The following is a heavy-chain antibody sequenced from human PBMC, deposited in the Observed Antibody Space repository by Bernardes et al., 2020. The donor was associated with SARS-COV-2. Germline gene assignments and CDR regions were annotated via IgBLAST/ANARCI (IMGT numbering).Heavy chain of an antibody. CDR1: GYSFTTYV. CDR3: ARRAAALDS. CDR2: ISAYNGNT. V-gene: IGHV1-18*01. J-gene: IGHJ4*02. Sequence: ASVKVSCKASGYSFTTYVISWVRQAPGQGLEWMGWISAYNGNTNLAQKFQGRVTMTTDRSTNTAYMELRSLRVDDTAVYFCARRAAALDSWGQGSLVTVSS. D-gene: IGHD6-13*01.